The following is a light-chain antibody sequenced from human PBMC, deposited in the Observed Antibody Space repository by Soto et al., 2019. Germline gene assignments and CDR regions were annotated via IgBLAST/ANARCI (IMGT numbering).Light chain of an antibody. J-gene: IGLJ1*01. V-gene: IGLV2-14*01. CDR3: SSYTSNTTQYV. CDR1: SSDVGGYNY. CDR2: EVS. Sequence: QSVLTQPPSVSAAPGQSITISCTGTSSDVGGYNYVSWYQHHPGKAPKLMIFEVSYRPSGVSNRFSGSKSGNTASLTISGLQAEDEADYYCSSYTSNTTQYVFGTGTKVPS.